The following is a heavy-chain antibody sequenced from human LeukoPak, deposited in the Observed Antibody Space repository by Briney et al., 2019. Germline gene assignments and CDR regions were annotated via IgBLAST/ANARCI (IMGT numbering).Heavy chain of an antibody. CDR1: GYTFTGYY. J-gene: IGHJ3*02. CDR3: ARASITIFGVPREAFDI. V-gene: IGHV1-2*02. D-gene: IGHD3-3*01. Sequence: ASVKVSCKASGYTFTGYYMHWVRQAPGQGLEWMGWINPNSGGTNYAQKFQGRVTMTRDTSIGTAYMELSRLRSDDTAVYYCARASITIFGVPREAFDIWGQGTMVTVSS. CDR2: INPNSGGT.